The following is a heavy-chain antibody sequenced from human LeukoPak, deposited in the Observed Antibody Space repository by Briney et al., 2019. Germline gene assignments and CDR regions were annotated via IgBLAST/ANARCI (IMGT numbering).Heavy chain of an antibody. CDR2: ISSSGSTI. Sequence: GGLLILSCAASGFTFSSYEMNWVRQAPGKGLEWVSYISSSGSTIYYADSVKGRFTISRDNAKNSLYLQMNSLRAEDTAVYYCARVLGTWFGELFLPYFDYWGQGTLVTVSS. D-gene: IGHD3-10*01. CDR1: GFTFSSYE. V-gene: IGHV3-48*03. J-gene: IGHJ4*02. CDR3: ARVLGTWFGELFLPYFDY.